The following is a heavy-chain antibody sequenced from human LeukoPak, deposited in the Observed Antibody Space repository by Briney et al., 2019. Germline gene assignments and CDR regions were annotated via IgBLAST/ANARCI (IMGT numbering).Heavy chain of an antibody. J-gene: IGHJ6*02. V-gene: IGHV1-69*13. CDR3: AREDCGGDCYNYYYYGMDV. CDR2: IIPIFGTA. D-gene: IGHD2-21*02. Sequence: ASVKVSCKASGGTFSSYAISWVRQAPGQGLVWMGGIIPIFGTANYAQKFQGRVTITADESTSTAYMELSSLRSEDTAVYYCAREDCGGDCYNYYYYGMDVWGQGTTVTVSS. CDR1: GGTFSSYA.